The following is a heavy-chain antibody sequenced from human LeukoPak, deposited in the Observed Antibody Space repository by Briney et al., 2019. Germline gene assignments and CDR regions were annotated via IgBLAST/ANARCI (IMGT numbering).Heavy chain of an antibody. J-gene: IGHJ4*02. V-gene: IGHV5-51*01. CDR2: IYPGGSDT. CDR3: ARRDYYDSTGYYYYFDY. CDR1: GYSFNMYW. Sequence: GESLKISCQGSGYSFNMYWVAWVRQLPGRGLEWMGAIYPGGSDTKYSPSFDGQVTISADKSISTAYLQWSSLRASDTAMYYCARRDYYDSTGYYYYFDYWGQGTLVTVSS. D-gene: IGHD3-22*01.